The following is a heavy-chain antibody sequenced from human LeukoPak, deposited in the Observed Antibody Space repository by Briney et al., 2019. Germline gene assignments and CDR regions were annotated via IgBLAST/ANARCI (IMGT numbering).Heavy chain of an antibody. CDR3: VRDGNSGWHFGH. CDR2: IKRDGSEK. CDR1: GFTFSNYW. Sequence: GGSLRLSCEASGFTFSNYWMSWVRQAPGKGLEWVANIKRDGSEKYFVDSVKDRFTISRDNAKNSMFLQMNSLRAEDTAVYYCVRDGNSGWHFGHWGQGTLVTVSS. V-gene: IGHV3-7*03. J-gene: IGHJ4*02. D-gene: IGHD6-19*01.